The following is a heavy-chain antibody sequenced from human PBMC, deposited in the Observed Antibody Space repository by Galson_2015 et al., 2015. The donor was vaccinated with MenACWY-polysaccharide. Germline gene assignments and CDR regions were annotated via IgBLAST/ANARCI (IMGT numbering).Heavy chain of an antibody. V-gene: IGHV3-30*18. Sequence: SLRLSCAASGFTLGSFGMNWVRQAPGKGLEWVAVISSDGRNENYADSVKDRFIISRDNSKNTLFLQMNSLRPEDTAVYYCAKDRYSSSWYFDYWGQGTLVTVSS. D-gene: IGHD6-13*01. CDR2: ISSDGRNE. J-gene: IGHJ4*02. CDR3: AKDRYSSSWYFDY. CDR1: GFTLGSFG.